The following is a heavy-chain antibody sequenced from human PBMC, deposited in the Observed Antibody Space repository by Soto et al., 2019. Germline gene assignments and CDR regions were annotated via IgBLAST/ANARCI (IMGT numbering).Heavy chain of an antibody. CDR3: ARDWGITGTMDDY. CDR2: IKQDGSEK. CDR1: GFTFSSYW. Sequence: VGSLRLSCAASGFTFSSYWMSWVRQAPGKGLEWVANIKQDGSEKYYVDSVKGRFTISRDNAKNSLYLQMNSLRAEDTAVYYCARDWGITGTMDDYWGQGTLVTVSS. V-gene: IGHV3-7*01. J-gene: IGHJ4*02. D-gene: IGHD1-7*01.